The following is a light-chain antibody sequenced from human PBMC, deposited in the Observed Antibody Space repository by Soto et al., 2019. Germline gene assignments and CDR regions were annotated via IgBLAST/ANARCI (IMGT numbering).Light chain of an antibody. CDR3: QQYDNLPLT. J-gene: IGKJ4*01. V-gene: IGKV1-33*01. CDR2: DAS. CDR1: QDISNY. Sequence: DIQMTHSPSSLSASVGDRVTITCQASQDISNYLNWYQQKPGKAPKLMIYDASNLETGVPSRFSGSGSGTDFTFTISSLQPEGIATYYCQQYDNLPLTFCGGTKVDIK.